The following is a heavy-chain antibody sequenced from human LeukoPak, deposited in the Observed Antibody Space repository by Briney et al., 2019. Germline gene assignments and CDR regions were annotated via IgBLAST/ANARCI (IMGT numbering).Heavy chain of an antibody. V-gene: IGHV4-31*03. J-gene: IGHJ4*02. Sequence: SETLSLTCTVSGGSISSSSYYWGWIRQHPGKGLEWIGYIYYSGSTYYNPSLKSRVTISVDTSKNQFSLKLTSVTAADTAVYYCARGDGYNQDYWGQGTLVTVSS. CDR1: GGSISSSSYY. D-gene: IGHD5-24*01. CDR3: ARGDGYNQDY. CDR2: IYYSGST.